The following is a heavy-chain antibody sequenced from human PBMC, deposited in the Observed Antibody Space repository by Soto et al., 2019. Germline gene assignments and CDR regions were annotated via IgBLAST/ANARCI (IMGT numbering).Heavy chain of an antibody. CDR2: MSSDGSNK. CDR3: ARAGYSSGWYEDY. D-gene: IGHD6-19*01. Sequence: QVQLVESGGGVVQPGRSLRLSCAASGFTFSSYAMHWVRQAPGKGLEWVAVMSSDGSNKYYADSVKGRFTISRDNSKTPLYLQMNSLRAEDTAVYYCARAGYSSGWYEDYWGQGTLVTVSS. V-gene: IGHV3-30-3*01. J-gene: IGHJ4*02. CDR1: GFTFSSYA.